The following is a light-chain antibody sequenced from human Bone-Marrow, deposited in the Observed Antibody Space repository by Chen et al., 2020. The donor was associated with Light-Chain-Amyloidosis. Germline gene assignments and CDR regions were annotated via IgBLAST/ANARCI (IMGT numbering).Light chain of an antibody. CDR1: TVGSTS. CDR2: DDS. J-gene: IGLJ3*02. CDR3: QVWDRSSDRPV. Sequence: SYVLPQPSSVPVPPGQTATIPCGGNTVGSTSVHWYQQTPGQAPLLVVYDDSDRPPGIPERLSGSTSGNTATLTISRVEAGDEADYYCQVWDRSSDRPVFGGGTKLTVL. V-gene: IGLV3-21*02.